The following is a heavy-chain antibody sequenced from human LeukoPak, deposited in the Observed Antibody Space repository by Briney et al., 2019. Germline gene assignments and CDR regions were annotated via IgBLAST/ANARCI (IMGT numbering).Heavy chain of an antibody. Sequence: ASVKVSCKASGYTFTSYYMHWVRQAPGQGLEWMGIINPSGGSTSYAQKFQGRVTMTRDTSTSTVYMELSSLRSEDTAVYYCARDRRDGYNWASFDYWGQGTLVTVSS. D-gene: IGHD5-24*01. CDR2: INPSGGST. V-gene: IGHV1-46*01. J-gene: IGHJ4*02. CDR3: ARDRRDGYNWASFDY. CDR1: GYTFTSYY.